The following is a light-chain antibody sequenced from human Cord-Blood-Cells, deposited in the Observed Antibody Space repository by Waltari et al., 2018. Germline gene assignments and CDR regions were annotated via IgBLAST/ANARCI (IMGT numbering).Light chain of an antibody. Sequence: DIVMTQSPDSLPVSLGERVTINCKSSQSVLYSSNNKNYLAWYQQKPGQPPKLLIYWASTRESGVPDRFSGSGSGTDFTLTISSLQAEDVAVYYCQQYYSTPPTFGPGTKVDIK. V-gene: IGKV4-1*01. CDR3: QQYYSTPPT. CDR1: QSVLYSSNNKNY. CDR2: WAS. J-gene: IGKJ3*01.